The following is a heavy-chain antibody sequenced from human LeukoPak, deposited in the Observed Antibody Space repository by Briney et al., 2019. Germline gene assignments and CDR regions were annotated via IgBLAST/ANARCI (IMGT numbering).Heavy chain of an antibody. V-gene: IGHV3-23*01. D-gene: IGHD6-13*01. CDR2: ISGTGGTT. CDR3: AKKTLGATGSTWLDP. CDR1: GFTFSTFA. J-gene: IGHJ5*02. Sequence: PGGSLRLSCAASGFTFSTFAMSWVRQAPGKGPEWVTIISGTGGTTYYADSVKGRFTISRDNSKSMLFLEMNSLRAEDTAVYYCAKKTLGATGSTWLDPWGQGTLVTVSS.